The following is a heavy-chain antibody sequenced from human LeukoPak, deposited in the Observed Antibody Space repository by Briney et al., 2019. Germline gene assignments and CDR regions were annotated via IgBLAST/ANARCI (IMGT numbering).Heavy chain of an antibody. V-gene: IGHV4-39*07. CDR1: GGSISSSSYS. CDR3: ARQDIVVVVAAHYYYYYGMDV. Sequence: SETLSLTCIVSGGSISSSSYSWGWIRQPPGKGLEWIGSFHYSGSTNYNPSLKGRVTISVDTSKNQFSLKLSSVTAADTAVYYCARQDIVVVVAAHYYYYYGMDVWGQGTTVTVSS. CDR2: FHYSGST. J-gene: IGHJ6*02. D-gene: IGHD2-15*01.